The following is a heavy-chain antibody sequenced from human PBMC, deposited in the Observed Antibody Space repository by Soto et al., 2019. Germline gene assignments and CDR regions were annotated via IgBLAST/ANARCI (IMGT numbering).Heavy chain of an antibody. J-gene: IGHJ3*02. Sequence: EVQLLESGGGLVQPGGSLRLSCAASGFTFSSYAMTWVRQAPGKGLEWVSTISASGVSTYYADSVKGRFTISRDNSNNTVYVQMNRLRDEDTAVYYCAKGGYSTPFDIWGQGTMVTVSS. CDR3: AKGGYSTPFDI. CDR1: GFTFSSYA. D-gene: IGHD6-13*01. CDR2: ISASGVST. V-gene: IGHV3-23*01.